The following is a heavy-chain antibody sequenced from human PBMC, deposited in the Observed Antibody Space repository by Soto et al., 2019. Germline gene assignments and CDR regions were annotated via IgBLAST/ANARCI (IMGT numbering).Heavy chain of an antibody. Sequence: QVQLVESGGGLVKPGGSLRLSCAASGIVFSDYMSWVRQAPGKGLEWLSYISGSGRTIYSADSVKGRFTISRDNATNSMYLQMNNVRTEDTAVSYCARWPFPWGWFDPWGQGTLVTVSS. CDR2: ISGSGRTI. CDR3: ARWPFPWGWFDP. D-gene: IGHD3-16*01. V-gene: IGHV3-11*01. J-gene: IGHJ5*02. CDR1: GIVFSDY.